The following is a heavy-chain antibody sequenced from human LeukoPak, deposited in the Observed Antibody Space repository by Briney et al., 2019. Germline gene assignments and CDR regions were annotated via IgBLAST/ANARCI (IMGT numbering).Heavy chain of an antibody. D-gene: IGHD1-26*01. CDR3: ARRLSGSYYSYYYYGMDV. CDR2: IYSGGST. J-gene: IGHJ6*02. V-gene: IGHV3-66*04. CDR1: GFTFSSYS. Sequence: GGSLRLSCAASGFTFSSYSMNWVRQAPGKRLEWVSVIYSGGSTYYADSVKGRFTISRDNSKNTLYLQMNSLRAEDTAVYYCARRLSGSYYSYYYYGMDVWGQGTTVTVSS.